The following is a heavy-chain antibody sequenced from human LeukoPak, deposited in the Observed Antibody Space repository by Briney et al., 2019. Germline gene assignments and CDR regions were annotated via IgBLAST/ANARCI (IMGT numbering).Heavy chain of an antibody. CDR2: INHSGST. CDR3: ARGPLHNWFDP. CDR1: GGSFSGYY. V-gene: IGHV4-34*01. J-gene: IGHJ5*02. Sequence: SETLSLTCAVYGGSFSGYYWSWIRQPPGKGLEWIGEINHSGSTNYNPSLKSRVTISVDTSKNQFSLKLSSVTAADTAVYYCARGPLHNWFDPWGQGTLVTVSS.